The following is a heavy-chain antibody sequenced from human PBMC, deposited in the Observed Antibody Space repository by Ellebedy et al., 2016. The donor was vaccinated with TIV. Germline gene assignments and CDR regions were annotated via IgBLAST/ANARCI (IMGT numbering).Heavy chain of an antibody. CDR1: GGSISTGYF. J-gene: IGHJ5*02. CDR2: ISYSGTT. V-gene: IGHV4-39*01. Sequence: SETLSLXXTVSGGSISTGYFWGWIRQPPGKGLEYIGIISYSGTTYYNPSLKSRVTISVDTSKNQFSLKLSSVTAADTAVYYCARGLSAAVAGINWFDPWGQGTLVTVSS. D-gene: IGHD6-19*01. CDR3: ARGLSAAVAGINWFDP.